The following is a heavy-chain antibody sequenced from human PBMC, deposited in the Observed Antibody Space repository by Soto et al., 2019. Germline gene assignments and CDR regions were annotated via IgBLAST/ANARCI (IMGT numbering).Heavy chain of an antibody. CDR1: GYSFTIYW. CDR2: IYPGDSDT. V-gene: IGHV5-51*01. CDR3: ARFSFLEWERHGMAV. J-gene: IGHJ6*02. D-gene: IGHD3-3*01. Sequence: GESLKISCKGSGYSFTIYWIAWVRQMPGKGLEWMGIIYPGDSDTRYSPSFQGQVTISADKSISTAYLQWNSLKASDSAMYCCARFSFLEWERHGMAVWGQGTTVTVSS.